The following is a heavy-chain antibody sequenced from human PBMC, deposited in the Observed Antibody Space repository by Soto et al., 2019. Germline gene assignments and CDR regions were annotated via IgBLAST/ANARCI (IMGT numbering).Heavy chain of an antibody. CDR3: AKSGGLGYSYGGPANYYYYYGMDV. V-gene: IGHV3-30*18. CDR2: ISYDGSNK. J-gene: IGHJ6*02. Sequence: QVQLVESGGGVVQPGRSLRLSCAASGFTFSSYGMHWVRQAPGKGLEWVAVISYDGSNKYYADSVKGRFTISRDNSKNTLYLQMNSLRAEDTAVYYCAKSGGLGYSYGGPANYYYYYGMDVWGQGTTVTVSS. CDR1: GFTFSSYG. D-gene: IGHD5-18*01.